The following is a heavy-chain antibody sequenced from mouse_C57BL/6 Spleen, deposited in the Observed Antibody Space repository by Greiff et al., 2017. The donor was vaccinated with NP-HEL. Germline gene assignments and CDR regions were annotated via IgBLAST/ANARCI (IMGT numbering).Heavy chain of an antibody. CDR3: PGSRLGYYLDY. CDR1: GYTFTDYY. CDR2: INPNNGGT. J-gene: IGHJ2*01. V-gene: IGHV1-26*01. Sequence: EVQLQQSGPELVKPGASVKISCKASGYTFTDYYMNWVKQSHGKSLEWIGDINPNNGGTSYNQKFKGKATLTVDKSSSTAYMELRSLTSEDSAVYYGPGSRLGYYLDYGGQGTTLPVSS. D-gene: IGHD3-2*02.